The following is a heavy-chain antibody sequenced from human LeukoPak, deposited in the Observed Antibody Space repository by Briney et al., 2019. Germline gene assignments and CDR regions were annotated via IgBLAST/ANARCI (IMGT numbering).Heavy chain of an antibody. V-gene: IGHV3-73*01. CDR2: IRGKPNNYAT. J-gene: IGHJ4*02. Sequence: GGSLRLSCAASGFTFSDSTVHWVRQASGKGLEWVGRIRGKPNNYATAYAASVKGRFTFSRDDSKNTAYLQMNSLRTEDSAVYYCTRVKFSGYEIEYWGQGTLVTVSS. CDR1: GFTFSDST. CDR3: TRVKFSGYEIEY. D-gene: IGHD5-12*01.